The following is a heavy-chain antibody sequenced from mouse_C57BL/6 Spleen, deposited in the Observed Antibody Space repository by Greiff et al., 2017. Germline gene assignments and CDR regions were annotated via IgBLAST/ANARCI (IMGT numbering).Heavy chain of an antibody. Sequence: QVQLQQSGPELVKPGASVKLSCKASGYTFTSYDMHWVKQRPGQGLEWIGCIYPRDGSTKYNEKFKGKATLTVDTSSSTAYMELHSLTSEDSAVYFCASPHYCCSSDYDYWGQGTTLTAAS. J-gene: IGHJ2*01. CDR3: ASPHYCCSSDYDY. D-gene: IGHD1-1*01. V-gene: IGHV1-85*01. CDR1: GYTFTSYD. CDR2: IYPRDGST.